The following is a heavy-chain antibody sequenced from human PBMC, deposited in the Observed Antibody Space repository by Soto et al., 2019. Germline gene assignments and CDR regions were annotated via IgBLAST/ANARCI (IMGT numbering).Heavy chain of an antibody. V-gene: IGHV3-9*01. CDR1: GFTFDDYA. CDR2: ISWNSGSI. CDR3: AKEDYYGSGSYYNVRVLYSPFDY. J-gene: IGHJ4*02. D-gene: IGHD3-10*01. Sequence: EVQLVESGGGLVQPGRSLRLSCAASGFTFDDYAMHWVRQAPGKGLEWVSGISWNSGSIGYADSVKGRFTISRDNAKNSLYLQMNSLIAEDTALYYCAKEDYYGSGSYYNVRVLYSPFDYWGQGTLVTVSS.